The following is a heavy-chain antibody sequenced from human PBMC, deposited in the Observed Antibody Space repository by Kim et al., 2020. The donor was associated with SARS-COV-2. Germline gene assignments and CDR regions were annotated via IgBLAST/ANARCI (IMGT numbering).Heavy chain of an antibody. CDR2: ISSSSSYI. CDR3: ARLREGYYDFWSGYFGFDP. D-gene: IGHD3-3*01. V-gene: IGHV3-21*01. J-gene: IGHJ5*02. CDR1: GFTFSSYS. Sequence: GGSLRLSCAASGFTFSSYSMNWVRQAPGKGLEWVSSISSSSSYIYYADSVKGRFTISRDNAKNSLYLQMNSLRAEDTAVYYCARLREGYYDFWSGYFGFDPWGQGTLVTVSS.